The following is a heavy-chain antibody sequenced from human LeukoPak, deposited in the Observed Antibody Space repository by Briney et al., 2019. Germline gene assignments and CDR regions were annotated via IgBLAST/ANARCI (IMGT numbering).Heavy chain of an antibody. J-gene: IGHJ4*01. CDR2: INTNTGNP. CDR1: GYTFTSYA. CDR3: ARAPPPAYYYGSGSYDY. V-gene: IGHV7-4-1*02. Sequence: VASVKVSCKASGYTFTSYAMNWVRQAPGQGLEWMGWINTNTGNPTYAQGFTGRFVFSLDTSVSTAYLQISSLKAEDTAVYYCARAPPPAYYYGSGSYDYWGQGTLVTVSS. D-gene: IGHD3-10*01.